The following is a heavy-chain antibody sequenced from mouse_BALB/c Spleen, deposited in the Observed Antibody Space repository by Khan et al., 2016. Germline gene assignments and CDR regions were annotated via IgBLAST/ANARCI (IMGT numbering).Heavy chain of an antibody. V-gene: IGHV1S56*01. Sequence: QVQLQQSGPELVKPGASVRISCKASGYTFTSYYIHWVKQRPGQGLEWIGWIYPGNVNTKYNEKFKGKATLTADKSSSTAYMQLSSLTSEDSAVYCCARGELRRGYYFDYWGQGTPLTVSS. CDR3: ARGELRRGYYFDY. CDR1: GYTFTSYY. CDR2: IYPGNVNT. J-gene: IGHJ2*01. D-gene: IGHD2-4*01.